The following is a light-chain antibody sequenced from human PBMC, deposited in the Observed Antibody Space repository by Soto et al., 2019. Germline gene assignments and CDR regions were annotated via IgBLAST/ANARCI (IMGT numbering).Light chain of an antibody. CDR2: DVS. V-gene: IGLV2-14*01. Sequence: QSVLTQPASVSGSPGQSITISCTGTSSDVGGYNYVSWYQQHPGKAPKLMIYDVSNRPSGVSNRFSGSKSGNTASLTISGLQAEDEADYYCSSYTSSSGHVVFGGGTQLTVL. J-gene: IGLJ2*01. CDR3: SSYTSSSGHVV. CDR1: SSDVGGYNY.